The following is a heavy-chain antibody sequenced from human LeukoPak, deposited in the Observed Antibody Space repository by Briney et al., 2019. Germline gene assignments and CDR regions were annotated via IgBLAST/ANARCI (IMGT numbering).Heavy chain of an antibody. CDR1: GGSISSYY. CDR3: ARFLYERKRAEYFQH. CDR2: IYYSGST. J-gene: IGHJ1*01. D-gene: IGHD2/OR15-2a*01. V-gene: IGHV4-59*05. Sequence: SETLSLTCTVSGGSISSYYWSWIRQPPGKGLEWIGSIYYSGSTYYNPSLKSRVTISVDTSKNQFSLKLSSVTAADTAVYYCARFLYERKRAEYFQHWGQGTLVTVSS.